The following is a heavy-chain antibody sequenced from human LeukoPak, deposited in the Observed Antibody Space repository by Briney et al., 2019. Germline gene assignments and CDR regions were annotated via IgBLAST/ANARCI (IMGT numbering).Heavy chain of an antibody. CDR2: IYPGDSDT. D-gene: IGHD6-13*01. V-gene: IGHV5-51*01. J-gene: IGHJ3*02. Sequence: KPGASLQISCQGSGYSFTSYWIGWVRQLPGKGLEWMGIIYPGDSDTRYSPSFQGQVTISADKSISTAYLQWSSLKASDTAMYYCARLRRIAAAADAFDIWGQGTMVTVSS. CDR3: ARLRRIAAAADAFDI. CDR1: GYSFTSYW.